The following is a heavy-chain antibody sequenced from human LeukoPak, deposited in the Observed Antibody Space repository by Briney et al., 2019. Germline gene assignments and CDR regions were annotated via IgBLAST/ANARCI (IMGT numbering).Heavy chain of an antibody. Sequence: SETLSLTCTVSGGSISGYYWGWIRQPAGKGLEWIGRVYTSGSTNYSPSLKSRVTMSVDTSQNQLSLSLTSVTAADTAVYYCARDRPYRTNRLRFDPWGQGILVTVSS. CDR3: ARDRPYRTNRLRFDP. CDR2: VYTSGST. D-gene: IGHD1-26*01. CDR1: GGSISGYY. J-gene: IGHJ5*02. V-gene: IGHV4-4*07.